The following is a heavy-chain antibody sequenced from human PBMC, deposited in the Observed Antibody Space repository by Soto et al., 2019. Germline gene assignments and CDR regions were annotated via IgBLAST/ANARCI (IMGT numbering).Heavy chain of an antibody. Sequence: GGSLRLSCAASGFTFSSYAMSWVRQAPGKGLEWVSAISGSGGSTYYADSVKGRFTISRDNSKNTLYLQMNSLRAEDTAVYYCAKTGQQLVLNWFDPWGQGTLVTVLL. CDR1: GFTFSSYA. CDR2: ISGSGGST. CDR3: AKTGQQLVLNWFDP. V-gene: IGHV3-23*01. D-gene: IGHD6-13*01. J-gene: IGHJ5*02.